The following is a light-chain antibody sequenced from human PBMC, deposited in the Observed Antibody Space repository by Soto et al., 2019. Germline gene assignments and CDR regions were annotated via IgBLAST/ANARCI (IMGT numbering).Light chain of an antibody. CDR1: SSDIDDYKY. CDR2: EVT. V-gene: IGLV2-8*01. Sequence: QSALTQPPSASGSPGQSVTISFTGTSSDIDDYKYVSWYQQHPGKAPKLMIYEVTKRPSGVPDRFSGSKSGNTASLNVSGLQAEDEAYYYCKSFAGSNRAVVFGGGTKLTVL. CDR3: KSFAGSNRAVV. J-gene: IGLJ2*01.